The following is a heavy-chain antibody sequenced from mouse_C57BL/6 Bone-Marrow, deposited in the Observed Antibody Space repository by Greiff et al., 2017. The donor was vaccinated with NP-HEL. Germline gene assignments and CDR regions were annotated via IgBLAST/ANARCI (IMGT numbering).Heavy chain of an antibody. V-gene: IGHV14-4*01. J-gene: IGHJ1*03. CDR1: GFNIKDDY. CDR3: TTWDWDDWYFDV. CDR2: IDPENGDT. D-gene: IGHD4-1*01. Sequence: EVKLVESGAELVRPGASVKLSCTASGFNIKDDYMHWVKQRPEQGLEWIGWIDPENGDTEYASKFQGKATITADTSSNTAYLQLSSLTSEDTAVYYCTTWDWDDWYFDVWGTGTTVTVSS.